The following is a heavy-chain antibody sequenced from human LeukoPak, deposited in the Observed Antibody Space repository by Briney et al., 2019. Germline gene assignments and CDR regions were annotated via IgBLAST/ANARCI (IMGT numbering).Heavy chain of an antibody. V-gene: IGHV1-2*02. Sequence: ASVKVSCKASGYTFTGYYMHWVRQAPGQGLEWMGWINPNSGGTNYAQKFQGRVTMTRDTSISTAYMELSRLRSDDTAVYYCARAIAIFGVGSPLMDVWGQGTTVTASS. D-gene: IGHD3-3*01. CDR3: ARAIAIFGVGSPLMDV. J-gene: IGHJ6*02. CDR2: INPNSGGT. CDR1: GYTFTGYY.